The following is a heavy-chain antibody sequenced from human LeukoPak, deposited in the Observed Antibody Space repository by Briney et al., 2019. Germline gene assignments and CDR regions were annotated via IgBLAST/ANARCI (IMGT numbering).Heavy chain of an antibody. V-gene: IGHV3-33*03. CDR1: GFTFSNYV. Sequence: GRSLRLSCAASGFTFSNYVMHWVRQAPGKGLEWVAVIWYDGGNKYYADSVKGRFTISRDNAKDSLYLQMNSLRAEDTAVYYCARVRYYDGSGLNWGQGTLVTVSS. CDR3: ARVRYYDGSGLN. D-gene: IGHD3-10*01. J-gene: IGHJ4*02. CDR2: IWYDGGNK.